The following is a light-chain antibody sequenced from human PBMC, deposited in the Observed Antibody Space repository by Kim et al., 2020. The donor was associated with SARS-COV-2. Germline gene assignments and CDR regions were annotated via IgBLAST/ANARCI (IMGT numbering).Light chain of an antibody. Sequence: NYVYWYQQVPGTAPKLLIHDNDQRPSGVPDRFSGSKSGTSASLAISGLRSEDEADYYCATWHDSLASYVFGTGTKVTVL. CDR1: NY. CDR2: DND. CDR3: ATWHDSLASYV. V-gene: IGLV1-47*01. J-gene: IGLJ1*01.